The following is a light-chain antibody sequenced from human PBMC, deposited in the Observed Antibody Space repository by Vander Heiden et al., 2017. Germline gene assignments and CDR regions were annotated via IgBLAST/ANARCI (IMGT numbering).Light chain of an antibody. CDR2: DNN. V-gene: IGLV1-51*01. CDR1: SSNIGNND. J-gene: IGLJ2*01. CDR3: GTWDSSLSALV. Sequence: QSVFTHPPSVSAPPGQTVTISCSGSSSNIGNNDVSWYQQLPGTAPKLLIYDNNKRPSGIPDRLSGSRSGTSATLGITGLQTGDEADYYCGTWDSSLSALVFGGGTKLTVL.